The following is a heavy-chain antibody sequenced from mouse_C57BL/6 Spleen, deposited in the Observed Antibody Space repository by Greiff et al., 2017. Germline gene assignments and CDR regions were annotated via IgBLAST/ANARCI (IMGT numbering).Heavy chain of an antibody. V-gene: IGHV1-22*01. CDR3: ASLYYDYDGDFDY. J-gene: IGHJ2*01. CDR1: GYTFTDYN. Sequence: EVQLQQSGPELVKPGASVKMSCKASGYTFTDYNMHWVKQSHGKSLEWIGYINPNNGGTSYNQKFKGKATLTVNKSSSTAYMELRSLTSEDSAVYYCASLYYDYDGDFDYWGQGTTLTVSS. CDR2: INPNNGGT. D-gene: IGHD2-4*01.